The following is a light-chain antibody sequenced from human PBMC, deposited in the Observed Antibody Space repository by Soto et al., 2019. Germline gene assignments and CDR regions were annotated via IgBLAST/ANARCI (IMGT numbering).Light chain of an antibody. V-gene: IGKV1-17*01. J-gene: IGKJ1*01. CDR3: LQHNTYPWT. CDR1: QGIRNE. Sequence: DIQMTQSPSSLSASVGDRVTITCRASQGIRNELAWYQQKSGKAPKRLIYAVSSLQTGVPSRFSGSGSGTEFPLTISSLQPEDFATYYCLQHNTYPWTFGQGTKLEIK. CDR2: AVS.